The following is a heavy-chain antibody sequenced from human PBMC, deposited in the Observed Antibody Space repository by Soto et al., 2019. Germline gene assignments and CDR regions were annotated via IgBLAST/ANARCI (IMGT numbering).Heavy chain of an antibody. J-gene: IGHJ6*02. CDR1: GFTVSSNY. D-gene: IGHD3-16*01. CDR3: ARDRFPAGMDV. Sequence: GGSLILSCAASGFTVSSNYMSWVRQAPGKGLEWVSVIYSGGSTYYADSVKGRFTISRDNSKNTLCLQMNSLRAEDTAVYYCARDRFPAGMDVWGQGTTVTVSS. V-gene: IGHV3-66*01. CDR2: IYSGGST.